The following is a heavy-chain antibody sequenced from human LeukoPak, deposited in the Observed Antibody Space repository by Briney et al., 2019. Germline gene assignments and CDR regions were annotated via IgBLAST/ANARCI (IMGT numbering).Heavy chain of an antibody. CDR3: ARAGPMVRGVIPSRY. Sequence: ASVKVSCKASVYTFTSYGISWVRQAPGQGLEWMGWISAYNGNTNYAQKLQGRVTMTTDTSTSTAYMELRSLRSDDTAVYYCARAGPMVRGVIPSRYWGQGTLVTVSS. CDR2: ISAYNGNT. J-gene: IGHJ4*02. V-gene: IGHV1-18*01. D-gene: IGHD3-10*01. CDR1: VYTFTSYG.